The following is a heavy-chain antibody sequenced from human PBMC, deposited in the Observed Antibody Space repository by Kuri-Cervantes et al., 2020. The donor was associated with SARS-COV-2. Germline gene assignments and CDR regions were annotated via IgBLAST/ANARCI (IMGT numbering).Heavy chain of an antibody. Sequence: LLLTCAASGFTFSRYAMHWVRPAPGKGLEWVAVISYDGSNKDYTASGKGRFAISRDNYQNTLYLQMKSLRTEDTALYYCARDRVGVHDSWGQGTLVTVSS. CDR3: ARDRVGVHDS. J-gene: IGHJ4*02. CDR1: GFTFSRYA. CDR2: ISYDGSNK. V-gene: IGHV3-30*09. D-gene: IGHD2-21*01.